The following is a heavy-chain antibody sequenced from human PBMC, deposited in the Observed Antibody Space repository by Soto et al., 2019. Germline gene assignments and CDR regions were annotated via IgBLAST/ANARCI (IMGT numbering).Heavy chain of an antibody. CDR1: GGTFSSYA. J-gene: IGHJ4*02. CDR3: ASSVVTAIPVESFDY. CDR2: IIPIFGTA. Sequence: QVQLVQSGAEVKKPGSSVKVSCKASGGTFSSYAISWVRQAPGQGLEWMGGIIPIFGTANYAQKFQGRVTITADKSTITAYMELSSLRSEDTAVYYCASSVVTAIPVESFDYWGQGTLVTVSS. V-gene: IGHV1-69*06. D-gene: IGHD2-21*02.